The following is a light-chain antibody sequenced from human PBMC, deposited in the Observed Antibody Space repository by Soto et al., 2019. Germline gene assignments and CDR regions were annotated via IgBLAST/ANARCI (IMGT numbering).Light chain of an antibody. CDR1: QTITRY. CDR3: QQSFSFPVT. CDR2: AAS. J-gene: IGKJ2*01. Sequence: DIQMTQSPSSLSASVGDRVTITCRANQTITRYLNWYQQKPGTAPKLLIYAASSLQERVPSRFRGSGSGTDFTLTISNLQPEDFAAYSCQQSFSFPVTFGQGTKLEIK. V-gene: IGKV1-39*01.